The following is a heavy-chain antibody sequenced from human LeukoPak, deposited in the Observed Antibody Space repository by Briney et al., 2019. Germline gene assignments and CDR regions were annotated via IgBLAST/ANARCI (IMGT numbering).Heavy chain of an antibody. Sequence: GGSLRLSCAASGFTFSGYWMSWVRQTPEKGLEWVANIKQDGYEKYYVDSVKGRFTISRDNAKNSLFLQMNSLRADDTAVYYCARDKIVGPTTLDYWGQGTLVTVSS. D-gene: IGHD1-26*01. CDR3: ARDKIVGPTTLDY. CDR1: GFTFSGYW. J-gene: IGHJ4*02. CDR2: IKQDGYEK. V-gene: IGHV3-7*01.